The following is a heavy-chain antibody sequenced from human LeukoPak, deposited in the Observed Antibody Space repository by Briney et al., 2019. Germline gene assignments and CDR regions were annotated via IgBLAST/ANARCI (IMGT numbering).Heavy chain of an antibody. V-gene: IGHV1-69*13. Sequence: ASVKVSCKASGYTFTGYYMHWVRQAPGQGLEWMGGIIPIFGTANYAQKFQGRVTITADESTSTAYMELSSLRSEDTAVYYCASRHTAMENDYWGQGTLVTVSS. CDR1: GYTFTGYY. CDR3: ASRHTAMENDY. CDR2: IIPIFGTA. D-gene: IGHD5-18*01. J-gene: IGHJ4*02.